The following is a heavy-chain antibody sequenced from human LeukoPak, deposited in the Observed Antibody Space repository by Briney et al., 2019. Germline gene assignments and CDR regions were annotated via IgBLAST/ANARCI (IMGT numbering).Heavy chain of an antibody. CDR3: AKERYGSGWAAGDY. V-gene: IGHV3-30*18. D-gene: IGHD6-19*01. CDR2: ISYDGNNQ. Sequence: PGGSLRLSCAASGFSFSSFAMHWVRQAPGKGLEWVAVISYDGNNQYYADSVKGRFTISRDNSKNTLYLQMNSLRSDDTAVFYCAKERYGSGWAAGDYWGQGTLVTVFS. CDR1: GFSFSSFA. J-gene: IGHJ4*02.